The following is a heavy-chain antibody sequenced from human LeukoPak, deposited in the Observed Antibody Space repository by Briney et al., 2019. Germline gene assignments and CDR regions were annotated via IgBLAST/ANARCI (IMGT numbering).Heavy chain of an antibody. J-gene: IGHJ3*01. CDR1: GFTVSSYY. CDR3: ARVAYYRVTMDQITDAFDV. Sequence: AGGSLRLSCAASGFTVSSYYMAWVRQAPGKGLECVSSIHSDGATKYADSVRGRFIISRDNSKSTLFLQMNGLRAEDTAFYYCARVAYYRVTMDQITDAFDVWGRGTVVTVSP. V-gene: IGHV3-66*01. CDR2: IHSDGAT. D-gene: IGHD4/OR15-4a*01.